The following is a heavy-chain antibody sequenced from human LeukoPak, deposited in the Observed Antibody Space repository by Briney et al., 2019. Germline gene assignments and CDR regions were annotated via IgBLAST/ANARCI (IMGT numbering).Heavy chain of an antibody. V-gene: IGHV3-23*01. J-gene: IGHJ6*02. Sequence: GGSLRLSCAASEFTFSYYAMSWVRQAPGKGLEWVSAISGSGTTTNYADSVKGRFTISRDNSKNTLYLQMNSLRAVDTAVYYCAKEGMYSSGWKPNFYYYGMDVWGQGTTVTVSS. CDR3: AKEGMYSSGWKPNFYYYGMDV. CDR1: EFTFSYYA. D-gene: IGHD6-19*01. CDR2: ISGSGTTT.